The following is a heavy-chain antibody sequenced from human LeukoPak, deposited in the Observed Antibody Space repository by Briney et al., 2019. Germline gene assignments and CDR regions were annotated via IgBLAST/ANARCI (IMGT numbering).Heavy chain of an antibody. Sequence: GGSLRLSCAASGFPFSTYAMGWVRQAPGKGLEWVSAISFSGGSTYYADSVKGRFTISRDNSKDTLYLQMNSLRAEDTAVYYCATNGGNNPFDCWGQGTLVTVSS. CDR2: ISFSGGST. CDR3: ATNGGNNPFDC. CDR1: GFPFSTYA. V-gene: IGHV3-23*01. J-gene: IGHJ4*02. D-gene: IGHD4-23*01.